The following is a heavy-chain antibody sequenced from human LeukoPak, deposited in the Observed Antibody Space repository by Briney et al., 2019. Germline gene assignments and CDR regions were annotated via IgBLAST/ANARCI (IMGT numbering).Heavy chain of an antibody. J-gene: IGHJ3*02. D-gene: IGHD4-11*01. Sequence: SQTLSLTCTVSGGSISSAGYYWSWIRQPPGKGLEWIGYIYYSGFTKYNPSLKSRVTISVDTSKNQFSLKLTSVTAADTAVYYCAGDYGNYEGTFDIWGQGRMVTVSS. V-gene: IGHV4-61*08. CDR2: IYYSGFT. CDR1: GGSISSAGYY. CDR3: AGDYGNYEGTFDI.